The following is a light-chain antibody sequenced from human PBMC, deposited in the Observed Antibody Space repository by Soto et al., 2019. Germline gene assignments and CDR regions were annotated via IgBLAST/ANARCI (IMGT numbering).Light chain of an antibody. J-gene: IGLJ1*01. Sequence: QSALTQPPSASGSPGQSVTISCTGTSSDVGAYIFVSWYQQHPGKAPKLMVYDVNRRPPGVPDRFFGSKSGNTASLTVSGLQAEDEADYYCVSFAGGTYVFGTGTKGTGL. V-gene: IGLV2-8*01. CDR1: SSDVGAYIF. CDR2: DVN. CDR3: VSFAGGTYV.